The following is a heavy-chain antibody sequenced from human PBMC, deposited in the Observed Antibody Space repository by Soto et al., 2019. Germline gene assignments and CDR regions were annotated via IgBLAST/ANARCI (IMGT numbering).Heavy chain of an antibody. CDR3: ARIPITMIGVVITYYFDY. CDR2: ISGSGGST. CDR1: GFTFSSYA. V-gene: IGHV3-23*01. J-gene: IGHJ4*02. D-gene: IGHD3-22*01. Sequence: GGSLRLSCAASGFTFSSYAMSWVRQAPGKGLEWVSAISGSGGSTYYADYVKGRFTISRDNSKNTLYLQMNSLRAEDSSVYYCARIPITMIGVVITYYFDYWGQGTLVTVSS.